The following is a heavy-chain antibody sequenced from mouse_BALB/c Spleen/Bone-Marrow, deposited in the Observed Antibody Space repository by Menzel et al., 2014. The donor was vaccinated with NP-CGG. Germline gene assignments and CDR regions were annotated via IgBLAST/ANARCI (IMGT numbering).Heavy chain of an antibody. CDR1: GDSITSGY. Sequence: EVHLVESGPSLVKPSQTLSLTCSVTGDSITSGYWNWIRKFPGNKLEYMRYISYSGSTYYSPSLKSRIPVTRDTSKNQYYLQLNSVTTEDTATYYCATYDGYYFDYWGQGTTLTVSS. CDR2: ISYSGST. D-gene: IGHD2-3*01. V-gene: IGHV3-8*02. J-gene: IGHJ2*01. CDR3: ATYDGYYFDY.